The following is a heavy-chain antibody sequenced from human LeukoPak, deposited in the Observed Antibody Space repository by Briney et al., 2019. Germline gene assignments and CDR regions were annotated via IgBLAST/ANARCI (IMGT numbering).Heavy chain of an antibody. D-gene: IGHD2-15*01. CDR1: GGSFSGYY. Sequence: SETLSLTCAVYGGSFSGYYWSWIRQPPGKGLEWIGEINHSGSTNYNPSLKSRVTISVDTSKNQFSLKLSSVTAADTAVYYCAVLDIVVVVGPDYYGMDVWGQGTTVTVSS. CDR2: INHSGST. V-gene: IGHV4-34*01. CDR3: AVLDIVVVVGPDYYGMDV. J-gene: IGHJ6*02.